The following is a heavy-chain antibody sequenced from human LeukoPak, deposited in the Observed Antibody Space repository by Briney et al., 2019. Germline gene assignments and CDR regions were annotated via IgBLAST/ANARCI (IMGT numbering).Heavy chain of an antibody. CDR3: ARVDILTGYYEVDI. D-gene: IGHD3-9*01. J-gene: IGHJ3*02. V-gene: IGHV1-8*01. CDR2: MNPNSGNT. CDR1: GYTFASYD. Sequence: ASVKVSCKASGYTFASYDINWVRQATGQGLEWMGWMNPNSGNTGYAQKFQGRVTMTRNTSISTAYMELSSLRSEDTAVYYCARVDILTGYYEVDIWGQGTMFTVSS.